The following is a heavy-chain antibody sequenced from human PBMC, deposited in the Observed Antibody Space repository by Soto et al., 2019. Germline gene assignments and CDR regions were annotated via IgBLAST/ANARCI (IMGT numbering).Heavy chain of an antibody. V-gene: IGHV4-31*03. D-gene: IGHD1-26*01. CDR3: ARSLMGGAWFDP. CDR1: GGSISSGGYY. Sequence: PSETLSLTCTVSGGSISSGGYYWSWIRQHPGKGLEWIGYIYCSGSTYYNPSLKSRVTISVDTSKNQFSLKLSSVTAADTAVYYCARSLMGGAWFDPWGQGTLVTVSS. CDR2: IYCSGST. J-gene: IGHJ5*02.